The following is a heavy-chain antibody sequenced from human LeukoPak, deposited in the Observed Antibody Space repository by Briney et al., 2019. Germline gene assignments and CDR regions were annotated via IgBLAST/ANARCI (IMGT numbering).Heavy chain of an antibody. CDR2: IYSDGTT. J-gene: IGHJ2*01. V-gene: IGHV3-53*01. CDR1: GLTVSNNY. Sequence: GGSLRLSCAASGLTVSNNYMNWVRQAPGKKLEWVSDIYSDGTTFYADSVKGRFTISRDNSKNTLYLQMNSLRAEDTAVYHCARYDFILISYFDLWGRGALVTVSS. D-gene: IGHD3-3*01. CDR3: ARYDFILISYFDL.